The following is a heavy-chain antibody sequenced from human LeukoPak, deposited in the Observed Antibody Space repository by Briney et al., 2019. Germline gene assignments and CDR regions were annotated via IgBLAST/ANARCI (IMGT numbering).Heavy chain of an antibody. CDR3: ARVPNCSGGSCYAEGDY. CDR1: GFTFSSYG. Sequence: GRSLRLSCAASGFTFSSYGMHWVRQAPGKGLEWVAVIWYDGSIKYYADSVKGRFTISRDNSKNTLYLQMNSLRAEDTAVYYCARVPNCSGGSCYAEGDYWGQGTLVTVSS. J-gene: IGHJ4*02. V-gene: IGHV3-33*01. D-gene: IGHD2-15*01. CDR2: IWYDGSIK.